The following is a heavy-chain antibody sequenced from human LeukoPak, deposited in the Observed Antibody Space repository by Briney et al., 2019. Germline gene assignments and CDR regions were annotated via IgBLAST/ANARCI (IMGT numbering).Heavy chain of an antibody. J-gene: IGHJ5*02. D-gene: IGHD3-16*02. CDR1: GYTFTGYY. Sequence: ASVKVSCKASGYTFTGYYMHWVRQAPGQGLEWMGRINPNSGGTNYAQKFQGGVTMTRDTSISTAYMELSRLRSDDTAVYYCARGLYDYVWGSYRLNWFDPWGQGTLVTVSS. CDR3: ARGLYDYVWGSYRLNWFDP. V-gene: IGHV1-2*06. CDR2: INPNSGGT.